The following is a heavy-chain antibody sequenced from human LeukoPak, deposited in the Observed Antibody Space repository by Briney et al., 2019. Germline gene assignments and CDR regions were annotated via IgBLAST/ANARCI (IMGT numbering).Heavy chain of an antibody. D-gene: IGHD2-15*01. CDR1: GYTFTSYY. CDR3: ARGCSGGSCYSGFDY. V-gene: IGHV1-46*01. Sequence: GASVKVSCKASGYTFTSYYMHWVRQAPGQGLEWMGIINPSGGSTSYAQKFQGRVTMTRNTSTSTVYMELSSLRSEDTAVYYCARGCSGGSCYSGFDYWGQGTLVTVSS. J-gene: IGHJ4*02. CDR2: INPSGGST.